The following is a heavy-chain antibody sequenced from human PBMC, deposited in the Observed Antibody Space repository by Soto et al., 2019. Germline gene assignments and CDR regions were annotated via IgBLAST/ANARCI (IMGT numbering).Heavy chain of an antibody. Sequence: LSLTCTVSGDSMATGGHYYNWIRQVPGKGLEWIGYVYYSGATHYTPSLRARATISRDTSKNQFSLRLISVTAADTALYYCARDKDLQPTVWGFWGQGIQVTVSS. CDR3: ARDKDLQPTVWGF. V-gene: IGHV4-31*03. CDR2: VYYSGAT. CDR1: GDSMATGGHY. J-gene: IGHJ4*02. D-gene: IGHD3-16*01.